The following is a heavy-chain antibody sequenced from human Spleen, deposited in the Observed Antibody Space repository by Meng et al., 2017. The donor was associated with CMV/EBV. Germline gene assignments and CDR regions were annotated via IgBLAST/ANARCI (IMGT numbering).Heavy chain of an antibody. J-gene: IGHJ4*02. Sequence: CAVSGGSIRSSNWWSWVRQPPGEGLEWIGEIYHDGSANYNPSLKSRVTISEDKSKNQFSLNLSSVTAADTAVYYCARAKVGATLFDYWGQGALVTVSS. CDR2: IYHDGSA. V-gene: IGHV4-4*02. CDR3: ARAKVGATLFDY. D-gene: IGHD1-26*01. CDR1: GGSIRSSNW.